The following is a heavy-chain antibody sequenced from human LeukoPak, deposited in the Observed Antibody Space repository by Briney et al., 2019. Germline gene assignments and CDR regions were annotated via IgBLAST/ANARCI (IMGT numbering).Heavy chain of an antibody. D-gene: IGHD3-22*01. J-gene: IGHJ4*02. V-gene: IGHV3-21*01. CDR2: ITSTSTYI. Sequence: GGSLRLSCAVSGFSLYTYSMNWVRQAPGKGLEWVSSITSTSTYIYYADSVKGRFTISRDDAKNSLYLQMNSLRVEDTAVYYCARVGSAAPVTSSGHTIDYWGQGTLVIVSS. CDR3: ARVGSAAPVTSSGHTIDY. CDR1: GFSLYTYS.